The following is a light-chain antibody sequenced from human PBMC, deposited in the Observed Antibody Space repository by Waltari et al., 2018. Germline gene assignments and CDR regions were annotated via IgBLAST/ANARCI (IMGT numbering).Light chain of an antibody. CDR3: QQRSNWPPWT. CDR1: QSVSSY. V-gene: IGKV3-11*01. Sequence: ELVLTQSPATLSLSPGERATLSCRASQSVSSYLAWYQPKPGQAPRPLIYDASNRATGIPARFSGSGSGTDFTLTISSLEPEDYAVYYCQQRSNWPPWTFGQGTKVEIK. CDR2: DAS. J-gene: IGKJ1*01.